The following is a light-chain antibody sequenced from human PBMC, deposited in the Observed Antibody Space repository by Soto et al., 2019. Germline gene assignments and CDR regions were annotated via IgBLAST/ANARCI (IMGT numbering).Light chain of an antibody. V-gene: IGKV3-20*01. CDR3: QQYGSVFT. J-gene: IGKJ3*01. Sequence: EIVLTQSPGTLSLSPGERATLSCRASQSVSSTYLAWYQQKVGQAPRLLIYGASSRATGIPDRFSGSGSGTDFTLTISRLEPEDFAVYYCQQYGSVFTFGPGTKVDIK. CDR2: GAS. CDR1: QSVSSTY.